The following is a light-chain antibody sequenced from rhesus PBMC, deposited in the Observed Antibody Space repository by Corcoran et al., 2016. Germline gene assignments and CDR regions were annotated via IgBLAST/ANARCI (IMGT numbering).Light chain of an antibody. V-gene: IGLV2-19*02. CDR1: SSYIGNYNS. CDR3: CSYAGSNTYV. Sequence: QAAPTQSPSVSGSPGQSVTISCSGTSSYIGNYNSVSWYQHHPGKAPKLVIYLVTKRPSGVSDRFSGSKSGNTASLTISGLQPDDEADYYCCSYAGSNTYVFFGGTRLTVL. J-gene: IGLJ1*01. CDR2: LVT.